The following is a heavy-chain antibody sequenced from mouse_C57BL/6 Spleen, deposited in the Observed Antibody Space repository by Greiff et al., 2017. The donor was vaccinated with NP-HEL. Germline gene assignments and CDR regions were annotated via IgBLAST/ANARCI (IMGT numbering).Heavy chain of an antibody. D-gene: IGHD4-1*01. CDR2: ISSGSSTI. V-gene: IGHV5-17*01. CDR3: AKIWDVGFAY. Sequence: EVKLVESGGGLVKPGGSLKLSCAASGFTFSDYGMHWVRQAPEKGLEWVAYISSGSSTIYYADTVKGRFTISRDNAKNTLFLQMTSLRSEDTAMYYCAKIWDVGFAYWGQGTLVTVSA. CDR1: GFTFSDYG. J-gene: IGHJ3*01.